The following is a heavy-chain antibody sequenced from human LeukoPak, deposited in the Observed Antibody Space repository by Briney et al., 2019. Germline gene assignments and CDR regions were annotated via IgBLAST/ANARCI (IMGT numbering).Heavy chain of an antibody. D-gene: IGHD2-2*01. Sequence: GGSLRLSCAASGFTFGNAWMSWVRQAPVKGLEWVGRIKSKTDGGTTDYAAPVKGRFAISRDDSKNTLYLQMNSLKTEDTAVYYCTTDIVVVPAAIYLYYFDYWGQGTLVTVST. CDR1: GFTFGNAW. V-gene: IGHV3-15*01. CDR2: IKSKTDGGTT. CDR3: TTDIVVVPAAIYLYYFDY. J-gene: IGHJ4*02.